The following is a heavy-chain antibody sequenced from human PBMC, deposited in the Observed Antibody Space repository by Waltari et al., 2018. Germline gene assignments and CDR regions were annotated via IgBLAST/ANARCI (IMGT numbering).Heavy chain of an antibody. CDR3: AKTLYSSSPTFDY. Sequence: QVQLVESGGGVVQPGRSLRLSCAASGFTFSSYGMHWVRQAPGKGLDWVAVIWYDGSNKYYADSVKGRFTISRDNSKNTLYLQMNSLRAEDTAVYYCAKTLYSSSPTFDYWGQGTLVTVSS. CDR1: GFTFSSYG. J-gene: IGHJ4*02. CDR2: IWYDGSNK. V-gene: IGHV3-30*18. D-gene: IGHD6-6*01.